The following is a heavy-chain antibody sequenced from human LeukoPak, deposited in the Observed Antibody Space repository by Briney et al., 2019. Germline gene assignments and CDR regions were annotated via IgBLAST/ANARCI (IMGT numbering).Heavy chain of an antibody. CDR2: ISGSGGST. V-gene: IGHV3-23*01. CDR1: GFTFSSYA. CDR3: AKERRDYVWGSYEDY. J-gene: IGHJ4*02. D-gene: IGHD3-16*01. Sequence: GGSLGLSCAASGFTFSSYAMSWVRQAPGKGLEWVSAISGSGGSTYYADSVKGRFTISRDNSKNTLYLQMNSLRAEDTAVYYCAKERRDYVWGSYEDYWGQGTLVTVSS.